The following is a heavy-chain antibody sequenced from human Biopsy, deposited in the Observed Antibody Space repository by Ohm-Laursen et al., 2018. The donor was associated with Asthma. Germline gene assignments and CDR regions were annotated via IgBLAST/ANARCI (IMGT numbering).Heavy chain of an antibody. CDR2: VNTGNGDT. D-gene: IGHD3-9*01. V-gene: IGHV1-3*04. Sequence: ASVKVSCKSSGYNFISFAIHWVRQAPGQRLEWMGWVNTGNGDTKYSQKFQGRATIARDTSASTAYMELRSLRSEDTATYYCARTYYDFLTGQVKDVFGVWGQGTMVTVSS. CDR3: ARTYYDFLTGQVKDVFGV. CDR1: GYNFISFA. J-gene: IGHJ3*01.